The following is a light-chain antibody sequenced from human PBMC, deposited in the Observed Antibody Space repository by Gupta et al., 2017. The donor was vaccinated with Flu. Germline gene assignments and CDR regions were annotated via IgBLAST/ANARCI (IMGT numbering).Light chain of an antibody. V-gene: IGKV1-27*01. CDR2: AAS. CDR1: QGISNY. J-gene: IGKJ1*01. Sequence: GYRVTITCRARQGISNYLAWYQQKPGKVPKLLIYAASTLQSGVPSRFSGSGSGTDFTLTISSLQPEDVATYYCQKYNSAPWGFGQGTKVEIK. CDR3: QKYNSAPWG.